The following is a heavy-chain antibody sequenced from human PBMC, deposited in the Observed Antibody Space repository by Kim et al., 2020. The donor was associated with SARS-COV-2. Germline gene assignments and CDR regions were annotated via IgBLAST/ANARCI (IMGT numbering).Heavy chain of an antibody. CDR3: ARGCTNGVCYYYGMDV. CDR2: IYYSGST. D-gene: IGHD2-8*01. CDR1: GGSISSSSYY. J-gene: IGHJ6*02. V-gene: IGHV4-39*01. Sequence: SETLSLTCTVSGGSISSSSYYWGWIRQPPGKGLEWIGSIYYSGSTYYNPSLKSRVTISVDTSKNQFSLKLSSVTAADTAVYYCARGCTNGVCYYYGMDVWGQGTTVTVSS.